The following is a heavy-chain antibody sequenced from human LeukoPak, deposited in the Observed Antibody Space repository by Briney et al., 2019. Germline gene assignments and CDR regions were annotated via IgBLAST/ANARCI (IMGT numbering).Heavy chain of an antibody. J-gene: IGHJ4*02. CDR3: ARDGDYDFWSGPQTAFDY. CDR2: ISAYNGNT. D-gene: IGHD3-3*01. CDR1: GYTFTSYG. Sequence: GASVKVSCKASGYTFTSYGISWVRQAPGQGLEWMGWISAYNGNTNYAQKLQGRDTMTTDTSTSTAYMELRRLRYDDTAVYYCARDGDYDFWSGPQTAFDYWGQGTLVTVSS. V-gene: IGHV1-18*01.